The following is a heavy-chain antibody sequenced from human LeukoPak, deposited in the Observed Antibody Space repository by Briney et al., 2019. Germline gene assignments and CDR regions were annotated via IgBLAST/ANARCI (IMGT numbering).Heavy chain of an antibody. D-gene: IGHD3-10*01. Sequence: SETLSLTCTVSGGSISTYYWSWIRQPPGKGLEWIGYIYYSGSTHYNPSLKSQVTISVDTSKNHFSLRLSSVTAADTAVYYCARDVTMVRGSREAFDIWGQGTMVTVSS. CDR3: ARDVTMVRGSREAFDI. CDR1: GGSISTYY. CDR2: IYYSGST. V-gene: IGHV4-4*08. J-gene: IGHJ3*02.